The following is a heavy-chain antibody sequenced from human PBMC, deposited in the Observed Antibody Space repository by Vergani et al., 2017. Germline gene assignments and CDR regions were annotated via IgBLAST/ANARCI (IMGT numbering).Heavy chain of an antibody. D-gene: IGHD2-15*01. CDR2: IIPIFGTA. V-gene: IGHV1-69*13. Sequence: QVQLVQSGAEVKKPGSSVKVSCKASGGTFSSYAISWVRQAPGQGLEWMGRIIPIFGTANYAQKFQGRVTITADESTSTAYMELSSLRSEDTAVYYCAREYGSGGSCYPGDWFDPWGQGTLVTVSS. J-gene: IGHJ5*02. CDR3: AREYGSGGSCYPGDWFDP. CDR1: GGTFSSYA.